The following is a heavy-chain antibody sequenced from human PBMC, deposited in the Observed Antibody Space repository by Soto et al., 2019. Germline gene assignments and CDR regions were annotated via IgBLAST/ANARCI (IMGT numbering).Heavy chain of an antibody. V-gene: IGHV4-34*01. D-gene: IGHD3-22*01. CDR1: GGSFSGYY. CDR2: INHSGST. CDR3: ARGVSYYDSSGYYYSDYYGMDV. Sequence: QVQLQQWGAGLLKPSETLSLTCAVYGGSFSGYYWSWIRQPPGKGLEWIGEINHSGSTNYNPSLKMRLTISVDTSKNQFSLKLSSVTAADTAVYYCARGVSYYDSSGYYYSDYYGMDVWGQGTTVTVSS. J-gene: IGHJ6*02.